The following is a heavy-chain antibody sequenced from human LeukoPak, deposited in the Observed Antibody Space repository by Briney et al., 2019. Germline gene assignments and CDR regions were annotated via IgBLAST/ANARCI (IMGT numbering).Heavy chain of an antibody. Sequence: SETLSLTCTVSNGSMTSDSYYWAWVRQPPGKGLEWIGTIFYSGKTYYSASLKSRVTVSLDTSKKNFSLRLSSVTAADTAVYYCARLWIVATWFGARGQGALVTVSS. D-gene: IGHD2-2*03. CDR2: IFYSGKT. CDR3: ARLWIVATWFGA. V-gene: IGHV4-39*02. CDR1: NGSMTSDSYY. J-gene: IGHJ5*02.